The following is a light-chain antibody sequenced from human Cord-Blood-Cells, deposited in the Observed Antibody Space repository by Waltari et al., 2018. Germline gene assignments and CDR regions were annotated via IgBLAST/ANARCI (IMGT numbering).Light chain of an antibody. J-gene: IGLJ3*02. CDR2: DVS. Sequence: QSALTQPRSVSGSPGQSVTISCTGTSSDVGGYNYVSWYQQHPGKAPKPMIYDVSKRPPGVPDRFSGSKSGNPASLTISGLQAEDEADYYCCSYAGSYTLVFGGGTKLTVL. CDR3: CSYAGSYTLV. CDR1: SSDVGGYNY. V-gene: IGLV2-11*01.